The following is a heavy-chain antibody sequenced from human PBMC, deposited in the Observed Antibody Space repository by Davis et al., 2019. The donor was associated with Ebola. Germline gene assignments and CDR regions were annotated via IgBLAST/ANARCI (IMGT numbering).Heavy chain of an antibody. CDR2: LGTSADT. D-gene: IGHD2/OR15-2a*01. J-gene: IGHJ3*01. Sequence: GESLKISCAASGFVFRNYVMSWVRQAPGKGLEWVSTLGTSADTHYADSVKGRFTISRDNSKNTLYLQMNGLRVEDTAIYYCAKDNRNIWSEVWGQGTMVTVSS. CDR3: AKDNRNIWSEV. CDR1: GFVFRNYV. V-gene: IGHV3-23*01.